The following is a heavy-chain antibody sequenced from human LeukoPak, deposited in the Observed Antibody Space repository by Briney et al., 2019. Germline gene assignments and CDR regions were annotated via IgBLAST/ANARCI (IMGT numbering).Heavy chain of an antibody. CDR2: ISSSGSTI. J-gene: IGHJ3*02. V-gene: IGHV3-48*03. Sequence: PGGSLRLSCAASGFTFSSYEMNWVRQAPGKGLEWVSYISSSGSTIYYADSVKGRFTISRDNAKNSLYLQMNSLRAEDTAVYYCARADSSSWYRDAFDIWGQGTMVTVSS. CDR3: ARADSSSWYRDAFDI. D-gene: IGHD6-13*01. CDR1: GFTFSSYE.